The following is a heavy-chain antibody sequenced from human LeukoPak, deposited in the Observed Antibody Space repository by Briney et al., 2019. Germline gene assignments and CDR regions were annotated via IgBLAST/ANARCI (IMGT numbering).Heavy chain of an antibody. CDR3: ARGLSTVTQIMTY. CDR2: IYNGGTT. D-gene: IGHD4-17*01. J-gene: IGHJ4*02. Sequence: PGGSLRLSCAASGFTVSSNFMSWVREAPGKGLEWVSLIYNGGTTYYADSVKGRFTISRHNSKNTLYLQMNNLRTEDTAVYYCARGLSTVTQIMTYWGQGTLVPVSS. V-gene: IGHV3-53*04. CDR1: GFTVSSNF.